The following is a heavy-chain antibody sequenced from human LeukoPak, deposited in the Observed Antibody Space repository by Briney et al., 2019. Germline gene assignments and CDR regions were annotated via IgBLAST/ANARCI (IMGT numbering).Heavy chain of an antibody. CDR2: IYHSGST. V-gene: IGHV4-38-2*02. D-gene: IGHD2-21*01. J-gene: IGHJ5*02. CDR1: GYSISSSYY. Sequence: PSETLSLTCTVSGYSISSSYYWGWIRQPPEKGLEWIGSIYHSGSTYYNPSLKSRDTISVDTSKNHFSLKLSSVTAADTAMYYCAREFQRTNWFDPWGQGTLVTVSS. CDR3: AREFQRTNWFDP.